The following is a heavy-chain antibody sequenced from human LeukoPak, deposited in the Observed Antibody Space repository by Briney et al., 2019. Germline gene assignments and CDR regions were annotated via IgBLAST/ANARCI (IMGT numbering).Heavy chain of an antibody. CDR1: GFSFSTYN. CDR2: MSADSATT. Sequence: PGGSLRLSCAASGFSFSTYNMNWVRQAPGKGLEWVSVMSADSATTFYADSVKGRFTISRDNAKNTVFLQMSSLRAEDTALYYCARKSASGNYPLDYWGQGTLVTVSS. V-gene: IGHV3-23*01. CDR3: ARKSASGNYPLDY. D-gene: IGHD3-10*01. J-gene: IGHJ4*02.